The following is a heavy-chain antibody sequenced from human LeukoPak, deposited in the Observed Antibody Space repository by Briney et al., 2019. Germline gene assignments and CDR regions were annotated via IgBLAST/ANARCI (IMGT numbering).Heavy chain of an antibody. V-gene: IGHV5-51*01. CDR2: IYHGDSDT. Sequence: GESLKISRKGSGYSFTNYWIGWVRQMPGKGPEWMGIIYHGDSDTRYRPSFQGQVTISADESISTAYLQWSSLKASDTTMYYCARPQGSGSYYYYYDDMDDWGKGTMVTVSS. CDR3: ARPQGSGSYYYYYDDMDD. CDR1: GYSFTNYW. D-gene: IGHD3-10*01. J-gene: IGHJ6*03.